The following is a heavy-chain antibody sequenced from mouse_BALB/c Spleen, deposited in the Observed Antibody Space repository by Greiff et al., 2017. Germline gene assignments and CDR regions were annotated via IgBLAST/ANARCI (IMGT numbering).Heavy chain of an antibody. V-gene: IGHV5-17*02. J-gene: IGHJ2*01. CDR3: ARNGYYGSSPHLLD. D-gene: IGHD1-1*01. CDR2: ISSGSSTI. Sequence: EVKLVESGGGLVQPGGSRKLSCAASGFTFSSFGMHWVRQAPEKGLEWVAYISSGSSTIYYADTVKGRFTISRDNPKNTLFLQMTSLRSEDTAMYYCARNGYYGSSPHLLDWGQGTTLTVSS. CDR1: GFTFSSFG.